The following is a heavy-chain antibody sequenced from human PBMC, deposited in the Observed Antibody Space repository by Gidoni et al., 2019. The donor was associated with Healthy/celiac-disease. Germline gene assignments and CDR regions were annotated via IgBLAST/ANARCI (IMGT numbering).Heavy chain of an antibody. D-gene: IGHD2-2*01. CDR3: ARAPCSSTSGYRAGWFDP. CDR1: AGTFSSYA. V-gene: IGHV1-69*06. Sequence: HVQLVPSGAEVTKPGPSLQVSCTASAGTFSSYAISWVRQPPGQGLEWMGGIIPSLGTTNYAQKFQGRVTITADKSTSTGDMELSRLRSEDTAVYYGARAPCSSTSGYRAGWFDPWGQGTLVTVSS. J-gene: IGHJ5*02. CDR2: IIPSLGTT.